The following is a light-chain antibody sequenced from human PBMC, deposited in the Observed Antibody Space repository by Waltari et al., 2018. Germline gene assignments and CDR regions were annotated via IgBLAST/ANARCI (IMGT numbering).Light chain of an antibody. CDR3: QQFYITPQT. V-gene: IGKV4-1*01. Sequence: DIVMTQSPDSLAVSLGERATINCRSSRTVFFSSNNKDFLSWYQQRPGQPPKLLIYWASTRESGVPDRFSGSGSGTNFTLTINGLQAEDVAVYYCQQFYITPQTFGQGTRVKIK. J-gene: IGKJ2*01. CDR2: WAS. CDR1: RTVFFSSNNKDF.